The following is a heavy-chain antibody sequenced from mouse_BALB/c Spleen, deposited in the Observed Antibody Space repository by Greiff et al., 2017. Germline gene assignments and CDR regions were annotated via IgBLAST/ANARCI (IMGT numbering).Heavy chain of an antibody. CDR1: GVSLTRHG. Sequence: VQGGEAGPGPVAPSQSPSITFTVSGVSLTRHGVHWVRQPPGKGLEWLGVIWAGGSTNYNSALMSRLSISKDNSKSQVFLKMNSLQTDDTAMYYCANTATNAMDYWGQGTSVTVSS. J-gene: IGHJ4*01. CDR2: IWAGGST. D-gene: IGHD1-2*01. V-gene: IGHV2-9*02. CDR3: ANTATNAMDY.